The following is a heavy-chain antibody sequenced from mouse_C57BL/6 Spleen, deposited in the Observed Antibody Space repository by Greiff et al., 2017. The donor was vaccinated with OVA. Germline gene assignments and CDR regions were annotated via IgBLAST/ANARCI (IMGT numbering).Heavy chain of an antibody. D-gene: IGHD2-4*01. Sequence: EVKLMESGGGLVQPGGSMKLSCVASGFTFSNYWMNWVRQSPEKGLEWVAQIRLKSDNYATHYAESVKGRFTISRDDSKSSVSLQMNNLRAEDTGIYYCTGFDDYDSWFAYWGQGTLVTVSA. CDR3: TGFDDYDSWFAY. J-gene: IGHJ3*01. V-gene: IGHV6-3*01. CDR2: IRLKSDNYAT. CDR1: GFTFSNYW.